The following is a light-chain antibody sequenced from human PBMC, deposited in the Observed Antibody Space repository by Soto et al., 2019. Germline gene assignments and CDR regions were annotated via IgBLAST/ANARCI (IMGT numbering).Light chain of an antibody. CDR2: AAS. CDR1: QGIASS. Sequence: DIPLTQSPSFLSASVGDRVTITCRASQGIASSLAWYQQKAGKAPKLLIYAASTLESGVPSRFSGSGPGTEFTLTISSLQPEDCAIYYWQQCNSYPLTFGGGTKVEIK. J-gene: IGKJ4*01. CDR3: QQCNSYPLT. V-gene: IGKV1-9*01.